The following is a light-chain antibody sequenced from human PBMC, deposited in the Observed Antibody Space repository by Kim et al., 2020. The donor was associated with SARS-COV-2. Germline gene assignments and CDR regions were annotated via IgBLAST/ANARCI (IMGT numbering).Light chain of an antibody. CDR2: WAS. Sequence: SLGERATINCKSSQSVLSSSNNKHYLSWYQQKPGQPPKLLIYWASTRESGVPDRFSGSGSGTDFTLTISSLQAEDVAVYYCQYYWTFGQGTKVDIK. V-gene: IGKV4-1*01. CDR1: QSVLSSSNNKHY. J-gene: IGKJ1*01. CDR3: QYYWT.